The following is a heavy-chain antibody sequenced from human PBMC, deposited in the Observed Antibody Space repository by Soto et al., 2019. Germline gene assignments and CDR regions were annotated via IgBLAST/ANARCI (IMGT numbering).Heavy chain of an antibody. CDR1: GGSFSGYY. D-gene: IGHD6-19*01. CDR3: ARVEGEIAVAGRIDY. J-gene: IGHJ4*02. Sequence: QVQLQQWGAGLLKPSETLSRTCAVYGGSFSGYYWSWIRQPPGKGLEWIGEINHSGSTNYNPSLKSRVTISVDTSKNQFSLKLSSVTAADTAVYYCARVEGEIAVAGRIDYWGQGTLVTVSS. CDR2: INHSGST. V-gene: IGHV4-34*01.